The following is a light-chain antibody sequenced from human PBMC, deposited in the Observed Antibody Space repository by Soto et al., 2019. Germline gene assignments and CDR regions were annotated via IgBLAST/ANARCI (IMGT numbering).Light chain of an antibody. Sequence: QSALTQPASVSGSPGQSITISCTGTSSDVGNYNYVSWYQQQPGKAPKLMIYEVSNRSSGVSNRFSGTKSDNTASLTISGLQGEDEADYYCSSYTTTNTYVFGTGTKVTVL. J-gene: IGLJ1*01. CDR1: SSDVGNYNY. CDR2: EVS. V-gene: IGLV2-14*01. CDR3: SSYTTTNTYV.